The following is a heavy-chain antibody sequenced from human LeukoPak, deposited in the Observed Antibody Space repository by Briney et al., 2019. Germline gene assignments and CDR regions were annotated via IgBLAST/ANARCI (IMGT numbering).Heavy chain of an antibody. CDR2: IIPIFGTA. CDR1: GGTFSSYA. J-gene: IGHJ1*01. V-gene: IGHV1-69*05. Sequence: ASVKVSCKASGGTFSSYAISWVRQAPGQGLEWMGRIIPIFGTANYAQKFQGRVTITTDESTSTAYMELSSLRSEDTAVYYCASSYSSSWQGGYSPFQHWGQGTLVTVSS. D-gene: IGHD6-13*01. CDR3: ASSYSSSWQGGYSPFQH.